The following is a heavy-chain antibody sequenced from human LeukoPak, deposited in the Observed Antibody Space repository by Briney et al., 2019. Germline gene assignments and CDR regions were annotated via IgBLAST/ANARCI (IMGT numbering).Heavy chain of an antibody. CDR1: GFTFSSYE. CDR3: AKAETPYGDTARNHFFDY. V-gene: IGHV3-48*03. D-gene: IGHD4-17*01. CDR2: ISSSGSTI. J-gene: IGHJ4*02. Sequence: QPGGSLRLSCAASGFTFSSYEMNWVRQAPGKGLEWVSYISSSGSTIYYADSVKGRFTISRDNSKNTLYLQMNSLRAEDTAVYYCAKAETPYGDTARNHFFDYWGQGTLVTVSS.